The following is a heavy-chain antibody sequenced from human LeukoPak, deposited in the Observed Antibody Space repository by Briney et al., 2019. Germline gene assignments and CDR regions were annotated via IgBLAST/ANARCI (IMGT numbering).Heavy chain of an antibody. CDR3: ARARRDRSWYIDDC. Sequence: PGGSLRLSCAASGVTFSSCAMHWVRQAPGKGLEWVALISYDGSNKYYADSVKGRFTISRDNSKNTLYLQMNSLRAEDTAVYYCARARRDRSWYIDDCWGQGTLVTVSS. CDR2: ISYDGSNK. CDR1: GVTFSSCA. D-gene: IGHD6-13*01. J-gene: IGHJ4*02. V-gene: IGHV3-30*04.